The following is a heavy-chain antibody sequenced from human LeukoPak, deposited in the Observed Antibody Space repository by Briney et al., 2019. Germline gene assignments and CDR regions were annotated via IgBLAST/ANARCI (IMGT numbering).Heavy chain of an antibody. J-gene: IGHJ5*02. CDR1: GYTFTSYG. D-gene: IGHD6-13*01. CDR3: ARDWAAAGRSYFDP. V-gene: IGHV1-18*01. Sequence: ASVKVSCKASGYTFTSYGISWVRQAPRPRLEWMGWISAYNGNTNYAQKLQGRVTMTTDTSTSTAYMELRSLRSDDTAVYYCARDWAAAGRSYFDPWGQGTLVTVSS. CDR2: ISAYNGNT.